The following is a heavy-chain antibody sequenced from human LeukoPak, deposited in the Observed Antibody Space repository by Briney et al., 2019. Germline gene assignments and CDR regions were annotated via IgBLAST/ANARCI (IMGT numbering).Heavy chain of an antibody. CDR1: GFTFDDYG. CDR2: INWNSGST. CDR3: ARDNSEYSSGWYGGDY. V-gene: IGHV3-20*04. Sequence: GGSLRLSCAASGFTFDDYGMSWVRQAPGKGLEWVSGINWNSGSTGYADSVKGRFTISRDNAKNSLYLQMNSLRAEDTALYYCARDNSEYSSGWYGGDYWGQGTLVTVSS. D-gene: IGHD6-19*01. J-gene: IGHJ4*02.